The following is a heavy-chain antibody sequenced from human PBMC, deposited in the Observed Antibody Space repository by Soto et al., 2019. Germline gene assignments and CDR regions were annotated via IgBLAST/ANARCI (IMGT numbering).Heavy chain of an antibody. V-gene: IGHV4-28*05. CDR3: AIIAGTAGGPIDY. J-gene: IGHJ4*02. D-gene: IGHD6-13*01. Sequence: QVQLQESGPGLVKPSDTLSLTCAVSGYSISSSNWWAWIRQSPGKGLEWIGHIYYSGTIYYDPSLKSRVTMSVDTSKNQYSLKLSSVTAVDKAVYYCAIIAGTAGGPIDYWGQGTLVTVSS. CDR1: GYSISSSNW. CDR2: IYYSGTI.